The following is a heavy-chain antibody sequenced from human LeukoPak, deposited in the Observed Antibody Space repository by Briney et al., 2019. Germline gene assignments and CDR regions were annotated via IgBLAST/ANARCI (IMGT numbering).Heavy chain of an antibody. CDR2: ISVHNGNT. CDR1: GYTFTNYG. Sequence: ASVKVSCKASGYTFTNYGITWVRQAPGQGLEWMGWISVHNGNTNSAQKFQGGVTMTTDTSTSTAYMELRSLRSDDTAVYYCARDPIFGTNCFDSWGQGTLVTVSS. CDR3: ARDPIFGTNCFDS. V-gene: IGHV1-18*01. D-gene: IGHD1-7*01. J-gene: IGHJ5*01.